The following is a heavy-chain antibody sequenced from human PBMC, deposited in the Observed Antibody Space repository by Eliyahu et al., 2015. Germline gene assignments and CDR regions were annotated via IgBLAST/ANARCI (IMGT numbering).Heavy chain of an antibody. J-gene: IGHJ5*02. CDR2: ITGSGGST. CDR3: GKAAGEHQLLPEDL. Sequence: EVQLLESGGGFIQPGGSLRLSCSASGFXFXNYAMNWVRRAPGKGLEGVSAITGSGGSTYYADSVKGRFTISRDNSKNTLYLQMNSLRADDTAIYYCGKAAGEHQLLPEDLWGQGTLVTVSS. V-gene: IGHV3-23*01. D-gene: IGHD2-21*01. CDR1: GFXFXNYA.